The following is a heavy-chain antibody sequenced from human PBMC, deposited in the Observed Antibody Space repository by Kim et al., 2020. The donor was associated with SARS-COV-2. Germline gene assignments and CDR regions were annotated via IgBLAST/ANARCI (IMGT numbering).Heavy chain of an antibody. Sequence: GGSLRLSCAASGFTFSSYSMNWVRQAPGKGLEWVSYISSSSSTIYYADSVKGRFTISRDNAKNSLYLQMNSLRDEDTAVYYCARDLGVVVVPAAIDYWGQGTLVTVSS. D-gene: IGHD2-2*01. CDR2: ISSSSSTI. CDR1: GFTFSSYS. J-gene: IGHJ4*02. V-gene: IGHV3-48*02. CDR3: ARDLGVVVVPAAIDY.